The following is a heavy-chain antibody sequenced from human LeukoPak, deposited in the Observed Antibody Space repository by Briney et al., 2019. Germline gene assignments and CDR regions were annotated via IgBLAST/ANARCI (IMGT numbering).Heavy chain of an antibody. V-gene: IGHV3-9*01. D-gene: IGHD6-13*01. Sequence: GGSLRLSCAASGFTFDDYAMHWVRQAPGKGLEWVSGISWNSGSIGYADSVKGRFTISGDNAKNSLYLQMNSLRAEDTAFYYCAKRAGSSSWYSGWFDPWGQGTLVTVSS. CDR2: ISWNSGSI. J-gene: IGHJ5*02. CDR3: AKRAGSSSWYSGWFDP. CDR1: GFTFDDYA.